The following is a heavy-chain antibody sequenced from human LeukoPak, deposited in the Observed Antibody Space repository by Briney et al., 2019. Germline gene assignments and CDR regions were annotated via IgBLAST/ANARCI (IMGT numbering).Heavy chain of an antibody. Sequence: GGSLRLSCAASGFTFSSYSMTWVRQAPGKGLEWVSYITFTSSTIHYADSVKGRFTISRDNAKNTLYLQMNSVRAEDTAVYYCARDYGSGSYRRFDPWGQGTLVTVSS. V-gene: IGHV3-48*01. CDR2: ITFTSSTI. CDR1: GFTFSSYS. CDR3: ARDYGSGSYRRFDP. J-gene: IGHJ5*02. D-gene: IGHD3-10*01.